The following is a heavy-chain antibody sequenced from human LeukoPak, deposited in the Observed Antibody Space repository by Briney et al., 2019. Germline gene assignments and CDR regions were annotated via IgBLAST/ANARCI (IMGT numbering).Heavy chain of an antibody. CDR3: ARDREGYYDSSGYYERFDY. J-gene: IGHJ4*02. CDR2: ISSSSSYI. Sequence: GGSLRLSGAASGFTFSSYSMNWVRQAPGKGLEWVSSISSSSSYIYYADSVKGRFTISRDNAKNSLYLQMNSLRAEDTAVYYCARDREGYYDSSGYYERFDYWGQGILVTVSS. CDR1: GFTFSSYS. V-gene: IGHV3-21*01. D-gene: IGHD3-22*01.